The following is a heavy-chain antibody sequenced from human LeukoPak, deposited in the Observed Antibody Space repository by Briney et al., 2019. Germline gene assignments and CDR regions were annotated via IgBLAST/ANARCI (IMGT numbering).Heavy chain of an antibody. D-gene: IGHD5-12*01. CDR1: GGSVSSGGYS. J-gene: IGHJ4*02. V-gene: IGHV4-30-2*01. CDR2: IYHSGRA. CDR3: ARSGSTDFDY. Sequence: PSETLSLTCAVSGGSVSSGGYSWSWIRQPPGNGLEWIGYIYHSGRASYNPSLKSRVTISLDRSRNHVSLNLTSVTAADTAVYYCARSGSTDFDYWGQGTLATVSS.